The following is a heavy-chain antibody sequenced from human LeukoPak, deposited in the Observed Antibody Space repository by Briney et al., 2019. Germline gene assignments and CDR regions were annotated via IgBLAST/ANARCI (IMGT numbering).Heavy chain of an antibody. CDR3: ARGGRGSAAVVAPRSFDI. CDR1: GFTSSNYM. Sequence: SGGSLRLSCAASGFTSSNYMMNWVRQAPGKGLEWVSVTYTGGNSYYADSVKGRFIISRDISKNTLYLQMNSLRAEDSALYYCARGGRGSAAVVAPRSFDIWGQGTMVTVSS. V-gene: IGHV3-53*01. D-gene: IGHD2-15*01. CDR2: TYTGGNS. J-gene: IGHJ3*02.